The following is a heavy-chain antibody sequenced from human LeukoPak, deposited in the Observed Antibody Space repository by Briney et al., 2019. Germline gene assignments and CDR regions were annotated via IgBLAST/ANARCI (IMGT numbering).Heavy chain of an antibody. CDR3: AKELGYYFDY. CDR1: GFSLSDAW. D-gene: IGHD1-26*01. CDR2: IKSKTDGGTT. J-gene: IGHJ4*02. V-gene: IGHV3-15*01. Sequence: GGSLRLSCAASGFSLSDAWMSWVRQPPGKGLEWVGHIKSKTDGGTTDYAAPVKGRFTISRDGSKNMLYPQMNSLRAEDTAVYYCAKELGYYFDYWGQGTLVTVSS.